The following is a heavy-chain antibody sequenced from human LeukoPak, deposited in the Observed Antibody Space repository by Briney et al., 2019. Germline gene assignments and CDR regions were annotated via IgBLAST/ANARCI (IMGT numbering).Heavy chain of an antibody. J-gene: IGHJ6*02. CDR1: GYTFTSYA. D-gene: IGHD2-2*01. V-gene: IGHV1-3*01. Sequence: ASVKVSCKASGYTFTSYAMHWVRQAPGQRLEWMGWINAGNGNTEYSQKFQGRVTITRDTSASTAYMELSSLRSEDTAVYYCARDRPEVVPAAMHFYGMDVWGQGTTVTVSS. CDR3: ARDRPEVVPAAMHFYGMDV. CDR2: INAGNGNT.